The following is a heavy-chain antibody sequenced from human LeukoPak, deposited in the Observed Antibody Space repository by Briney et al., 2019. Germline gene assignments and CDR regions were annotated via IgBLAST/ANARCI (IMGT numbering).Heavy chain of an antibody. CDR1: GFTFSSYG. J-gene: IGHJ4*02. V-gene: IGHV3-74*01. CDR3: ARAYSGSYATDY. CDR2: IKTDGSNA. D-gene: IGHD6-19*01. Sequence: PGGSLRLSCAASGFTFSSYGMHWVRQAPGKGLVWVSRIKTDGSNATYADSVKGRFSISRDNAKNTLYLQMNSLRAEDTALYYCARAYSGSYATDYWGQGTLVTVSS.